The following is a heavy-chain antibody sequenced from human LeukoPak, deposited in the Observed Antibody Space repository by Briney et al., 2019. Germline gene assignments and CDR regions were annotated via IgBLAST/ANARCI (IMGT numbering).Heavy chain of an antibody. J-gene: IGHJ4*02. Sequence: PSETLSLTCTVSGGSISSSSYYWGWIRQPPGKGLEWIGSIYYSGSTYYNPSLKSRVTISVDTSKNQFSLKLSSVTAADTAVYYCARDLGGPDYGDYGRGYWGQGTLVTVSS. D-gene: IGHD4-17*01. V-gene: IGHV4-39*07. CDR1: GGSISSSSYY. CDR2: IYYSGST. CDR3: ARDLGGPDYGDYGRGY.